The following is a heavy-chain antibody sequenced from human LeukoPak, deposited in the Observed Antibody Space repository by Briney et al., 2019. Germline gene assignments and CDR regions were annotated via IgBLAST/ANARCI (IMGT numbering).Heavy chain of an antibody. CDR3: ARDQYDTWSRRGNFDS. Sequence: GRSLRLSCAASGFTFSSYGMHWVRQAPGKGLEWVAVISYDGSNKYYADSVKGRFTISRDNSKNTLYLQMNSLRAEDTAVFYCARDQYDTWSRRGNFDSWGQGTLVIVSS. CDR1: GFTFSSYG. V-gene: IGHV3-30*03. CDR2: ISYDGSNK. D-gene: IGHD3/OR15-3a*01. J-gene: IGHJ4*02.